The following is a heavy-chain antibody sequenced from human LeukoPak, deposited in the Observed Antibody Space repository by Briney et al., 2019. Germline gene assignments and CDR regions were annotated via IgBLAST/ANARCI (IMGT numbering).Heavy chain of an antibody. CDR2: IWYDGSNK. J-gene: IGHJ6*03. CDR3: AKDSNPAGYYYMDV. D-gene: IGHD1-14*01. V-gene: IGHV3-33*06. CDR1: GFTFSTYG. Sequence: GGSLRLSCAASGFTFSTYGMYWVRQAPSKGLDWVAVIWYDGSNKYYADSVKGRFTISRDNSKNTLYLQMNSLRAEDTAVYYCAKDSNPAGYYYMDVWGKGTTVTVSS.